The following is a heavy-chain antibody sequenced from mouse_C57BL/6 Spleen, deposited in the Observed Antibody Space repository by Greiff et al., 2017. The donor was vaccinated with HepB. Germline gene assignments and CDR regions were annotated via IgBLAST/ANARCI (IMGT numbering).Heavy chain of an antibody. D-gene: IGHD1-1*01. J-gene: IGHJ1*03. CDR3: ARGIYYYGSSYEWYFDV. V-gene: IGHV1-47*01. CDR2: FHPYNDDT. Sequence: QVHVKQSGAELVKPGASVKMSCKASGYTFTTYPIEWMKQNHGKSLEWIGNFHPYNDDTKYNEKFKGKATLTVEKSSSTVYLELSRLTSDDSAVYYCARGIYYYGSSYEWYFDVWGTGTTVTVSS. CDR1: GYTFTTYP.